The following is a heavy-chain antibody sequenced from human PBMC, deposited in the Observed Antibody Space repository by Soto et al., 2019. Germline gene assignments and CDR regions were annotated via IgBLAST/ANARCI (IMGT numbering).Heavy chain of an antibody. J-gene: IGHJ6*03. Sequence: GGSLRLSCAASGFTFSSYSMNWVRQAPGKGLEWVSSISSSSSYIYYADSVKGRFTISRDNAKNSLYLQMNSLRAEDTAVYYCARDFGNTVTTGWVSEYYYYYYMDVWGKGTTVTVSS. D-gene: IGHD4-4*01. V-gene: IGHV3-21*01. CDR3: ARDFGNTVTTGWVSEYYYYYYMDV. CDR1: GFTFSSYS. CDR2: ISSSSSYI.